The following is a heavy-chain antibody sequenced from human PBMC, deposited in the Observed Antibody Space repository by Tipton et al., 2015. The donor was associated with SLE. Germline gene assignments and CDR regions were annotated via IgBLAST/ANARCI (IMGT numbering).Heavy chain of an antibody. D-gene: IGHD2-21*02. CDR2: IDGGGST. V-gene: IGHV4-4*07. J-gene: IGHJ6*02. CDR3: AREGVFCGGDCMASFMDV. CDR1: GGSISNNY. Sequence: GLVKPSETLSLTCTVSGGSISNNYWSWIRQPAGKGLEWIGRIDGGGSTNNNPSLKSRVSMSVDTAKNQFSMKLSSVTAADTAVYYCAREGVFCGGDCMASFMDVWGQGTTVTV.